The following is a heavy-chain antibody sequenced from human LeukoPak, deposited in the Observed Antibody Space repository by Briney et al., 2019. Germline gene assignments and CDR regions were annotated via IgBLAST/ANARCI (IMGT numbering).Heavy chain of an antibody. J-gene: IGHJ4*02. V-gene: IGHV3-23*01. CDR2: ISGSGGST. CDR3: ARFPYSSSWHTGPSGPRTRGYDY. D-gene: IGHD6-13*01. CDR1: GFTFSSYA. Sequence: GGSLRLSCAASGFTFSSYAMSWVRQAPGKGLEWVSAISGSGGSTYYADSVKGRFTISKDNAKNSLYLQMNSLRAEDTAVYYCARFPYSSSWHTGPSGPRTRGYDYWGQGTLVTVSS.